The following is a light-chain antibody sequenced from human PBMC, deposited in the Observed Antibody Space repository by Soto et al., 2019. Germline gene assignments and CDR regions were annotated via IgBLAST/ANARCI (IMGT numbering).Light chain of an antibody. Sequence: ELVLTQSPGALSVSPGETVTLSCRASQRVDSNSLAWYHHKPGLAPRLLIFGASTRATRIPDRFSGSGSGTDFTLTISRLEPEDSGLYHCQQYVASPLTFGGGTRVEMK. CDR3: QQYVASPLT. CDR2: GAS. V-gene: IGKV3-20*01. CDR1: QRVDSNS. J-gene: IGKJ4*01.